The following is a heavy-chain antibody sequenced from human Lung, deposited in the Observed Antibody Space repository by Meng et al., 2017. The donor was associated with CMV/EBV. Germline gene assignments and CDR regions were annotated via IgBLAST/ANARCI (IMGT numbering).Heavy chain of an antibody. CDR2: ISSSTASV. D-gene: IGHD3-22*01. Sequence: GGSLRLXXAASGFTFSTFSMAWVRQAPGRGLEWVASISSSTASVYYAGSVQGRFTISRDNARNSLFLQMNSATAEDTAVYYCARDGSDYYDVIGYGPGDYWGQGVXVTVSS. V-gene: IGHV3-21*06. CDR1: GFTFSTFS. CDR3: ARDGSDYYDVIGYGPGDY. J-gene: IGHJ4*02.